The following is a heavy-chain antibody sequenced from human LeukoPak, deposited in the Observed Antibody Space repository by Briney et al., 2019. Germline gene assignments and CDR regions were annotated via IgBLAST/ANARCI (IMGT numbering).Heavy chain of an antibody. J-gene: IGHJ3*02. V-gene: IGHV3-48*03. D-gene: IGHD3-22*01. CDR1: GFTFSSYE. Sequence: PGGSLRLSCAASGFTFSSYEINWVRQAPGKGLEWVSYISSSGNTIYYADSAKGRFTISRDNAKNSLYLQMNSLSAGDTAVYYCARDIRDDSSGYYPDTFDIWGQGTMVTVSS. CDR3: ARDIRDDSSGYYPDTFDI. CDR2: ISSSGNTI.